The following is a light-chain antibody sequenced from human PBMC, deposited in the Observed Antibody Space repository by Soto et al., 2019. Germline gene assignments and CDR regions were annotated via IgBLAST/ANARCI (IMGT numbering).Light chain of an antibody. J-gene: IGKJ1*01. Sequence: EIVLTQSPATLSLSPGERATLSFGSSQSVRGIYLAWYQQKPGLAPRLLIYDASSRATGIPDRFSGSGSGTDFTLTISRLEPEDFAVYYCQQYGSSPRTFGQGTKVDIK. CDR1: QSVRGIY. V-gene: IGKV3D-20*01. CDR3: QQYGSSPRT. CDR2: DAS.